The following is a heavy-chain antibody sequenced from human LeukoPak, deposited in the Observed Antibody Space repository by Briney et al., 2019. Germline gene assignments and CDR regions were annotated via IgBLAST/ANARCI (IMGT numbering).Heavy chain of an antibody. Sequence: SQTLSLTCAVSGGSISSGGYSWSWIRQPPGKGLEWIGYIYHSGSTYYNPSLKSRVTISVDRSKNQFSLKLSSVTAADTAVYYCARAGTLVGYDSSAYYYYFDYWGQGTLVTVSA. CDR3: ARAGTLVGYDSSAYYYYFDY. J-gene: IGHJ4*02. CDR1: GGSISSGGYS. CDR2: IYHSGST. D-gene: IGHD3-22*01. V-gene: IGHV4-30-2*01.